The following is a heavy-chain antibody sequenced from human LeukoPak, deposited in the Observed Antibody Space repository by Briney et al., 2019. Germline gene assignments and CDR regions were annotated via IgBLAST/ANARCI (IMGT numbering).Heavy chain of an antibody. CDR3: AKHLVAGWFDP. J-gene: IGHJ5*02. CDR2: INKDGSDE. Sequence: PGGSLRLSCVASGVPVSSNWMSWVRQAPGKGLEWVANINKDGSDEDYVDSVKGRFTISRDNSKNTLYLQMNSLRAEDTAVYYCAKHLVAGWFDPWGQGTLVTVSS. V-gene: IGHV3-7*01. D-gene: IGHD6-25*01. CDR1: GVPVSSNW.